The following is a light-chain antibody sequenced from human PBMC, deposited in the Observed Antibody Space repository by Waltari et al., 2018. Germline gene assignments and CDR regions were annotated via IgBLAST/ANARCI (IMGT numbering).Light chain of an antibody. V-gene: IGKV1-13*02. Sequence: AIQLTQPPSSLSASVGDRVIITCRSSQGIRTRLAWYQQRPGRAPKVLIFGASVLPSGVPLRLSVGGDVTDFTLTICSVQPEDFVTYGCQKFNTYPRTFSGGTKVEIK. CDR3: QKFNTYPRT. J-gene: IGKJ4*01. CDR2: GAS. CDR1: QGIRTR.